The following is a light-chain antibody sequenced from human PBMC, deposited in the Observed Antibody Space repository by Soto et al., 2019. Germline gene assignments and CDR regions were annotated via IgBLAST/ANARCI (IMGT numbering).Light chain of an antibody. Sequence: QSVLTQPPSVSGAPGQRVTISCTGSNTNIGADYGVHWYQQCPGTAPKLLISNYTNRPSGVPDRFSGYRSGSSASLAITGLQSEDEADYYCQSFDSSLTGPILGVGTKLTVL. CDR2: NYT. CDR1: NTNIGADYG. V-gene: IGLV1-40*01. J-gene: IGLJ2*01. CDR3: QSFDSSLTGPI.